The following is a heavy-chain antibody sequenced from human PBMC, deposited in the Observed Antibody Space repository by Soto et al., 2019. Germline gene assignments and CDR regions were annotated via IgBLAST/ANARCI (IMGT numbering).Heavy chain of an antibody. CDR1: GFTFSGSA. Sequence: GGSLRLSCAASGFTFSGSAMHWVRQASGKGLEWVGRIRNKTNSYATAYAASVKGRFTISRDDSKNTAYLQMNSLKTEDTAVYYCISHSPEDMIRTWGQGTLVTVSS. J-gene: IGHJ4*02. CDR3: ISHSPEDMIRT. D-gene: IGHD2-15*01. CDR2: IRNKTNSYAT. V-gene: IGHV3-73*01.